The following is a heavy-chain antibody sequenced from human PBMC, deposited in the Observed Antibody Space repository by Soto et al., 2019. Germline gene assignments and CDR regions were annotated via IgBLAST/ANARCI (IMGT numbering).Heavy chain of an antibody. CDR3: AKDPAVASGYDYEDYYYYMDV. CDR2: ITDSGSTK. CDR1: GFSFSSYS. D-gene: IGHD5-12*01. Sequence: GGSLRLSCAASGFSFSSYSMIWVRQAPGKGLEWVSFITDSGSTKYYADSVKGRFTISRDNSKNTLYLQMNSLRAEDTAVYYCAKDPAVASGYDYEDYYYYMDVWGKGTTVTVSS. V-gene: IGHV3-30*18. J-gene: IGHJ6*03.